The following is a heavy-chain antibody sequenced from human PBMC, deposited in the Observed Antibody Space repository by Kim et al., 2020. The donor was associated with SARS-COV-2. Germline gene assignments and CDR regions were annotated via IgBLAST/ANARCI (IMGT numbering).Heavy chain of an antibody. D-gene: IGHD4-4*01. V-gene: IGHV7-4-1*02. Sequence: ASVKVSCRSSGYAFTAYAMHWVRQAPGQGLEWMGWINTNTGNPEYAQSFPGRLVFSLDTSVSTTYLQIINLKADDTAGYYCARNRYGGNFVFDYWDRATL. J-gene: IGHJ4*01. CDR2: INTNTGNP. CDR1: GYAFTAYA. CDR3: ARNRYGGNFVFDY.